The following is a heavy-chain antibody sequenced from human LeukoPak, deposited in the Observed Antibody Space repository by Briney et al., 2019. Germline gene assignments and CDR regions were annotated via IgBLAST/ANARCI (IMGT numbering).Heavy chain of an antibody. D-gene: IGHD2-15*01. J-gene: IGHJ4*02. CDR3: AKDWGTTGYYRGRFFAH. CDR1: GFPFSQTG. CDR2: IYYDGSNQ. Sequence: GRSLTLSCAASGFPFSQTGIHWVRQAPGKGLEWVTLIYYDGSNQFYADSVRGRFTISRDNSKNTVFLQMNSLRDEDTAMYYCAKDWGTTGYYRGRFFAHWGPGALVTVSS. V-gene: IGHV3-33*06.